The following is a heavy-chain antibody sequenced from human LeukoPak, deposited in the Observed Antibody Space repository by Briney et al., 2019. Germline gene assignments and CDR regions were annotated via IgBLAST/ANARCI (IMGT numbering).Heavy chain of an antibody. CDR3: ARERRFGELSVDY. CDR2: ICAYNGNT. J-gene: IGHJ4*02. CDR1: GYTFTSYG. D-gene: IGHD3-10*01. V-gene: IGHV1-18*01. Sequence: GASVNVSCMPSGYTFTSYGISWVRQAPGQGREWMGWICAYNGNTNYAQKLQGRVTMTTDTSTSTAYMELRSRRSDDTAVYYCARERRFGELSVDYWGQGTLVTVSS.